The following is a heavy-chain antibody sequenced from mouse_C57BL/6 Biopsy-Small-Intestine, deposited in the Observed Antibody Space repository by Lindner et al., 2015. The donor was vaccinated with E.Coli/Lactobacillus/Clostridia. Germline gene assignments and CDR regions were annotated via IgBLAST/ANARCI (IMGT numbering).Heavy chain of an antibody. D-gene: IGHD1-1*01. Sequence: VQLQESGAELVKPGASVKISCKTSGYAFSSYWMSWVKQRPGKGLEWIGQIYPGDGDTDYNGKFKGKATLTADKSSSTAYMQLSSLTSEDSAVYFCARLGYGSRYDYWGQGTTLTVSS. V-gene: IGHV1-80*01. CDR2: IYPGDGDT. CDR3: ARLGYGSRYDY. J-gene: IGHJ2*01. CDR1: GYAFSSYW.